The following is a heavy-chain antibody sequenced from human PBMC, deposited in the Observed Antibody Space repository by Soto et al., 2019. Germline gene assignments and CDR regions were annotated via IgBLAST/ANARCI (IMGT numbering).Heavy chain of an antibody. CDR2: ISYSGTT. Sequence: SETLSLTCTVSGGSISSGNYYWSWIRQPPGKGLEWIGFISYSGTTDYSASLRSRVSISVDTSKNQFSLDLSSVTAADTAVYYCATMGTPVTGLYYFDYWGQGTLVTVSS. CDR3: ATMGTPVTGLYYFDY. D-gene: IGHD4-17*01. CDR1: GGSISSGNYY. V-gene: IGHV4-30-4*01. J-gene: IGHJ4*02.